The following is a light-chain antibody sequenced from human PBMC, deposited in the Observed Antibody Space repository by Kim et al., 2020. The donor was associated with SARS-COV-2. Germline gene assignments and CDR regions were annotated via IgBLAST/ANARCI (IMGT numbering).Light chain of an antibody. V-gene: IGKV3-20*01. J-gene: IGKJ1*01. Sequence: EVVLTQSPGTLSFSPGERATLSCRASQTVTNYLAWYQQKPGQAPRLLIYLASNRPPGVPDRFRGSGSGTDFTLTINRLEPEDFAVYYFQQYGNSPGTFGQGTKVDIK. CDR1: QTVTNY. CDR2: LAS. CDR3: QQYGNSPGT.